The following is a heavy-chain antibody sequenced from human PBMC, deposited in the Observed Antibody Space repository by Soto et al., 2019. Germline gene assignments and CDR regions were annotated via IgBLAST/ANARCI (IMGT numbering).Heavy chain of an antibody. J-gene: IGHJ6*03. CDR1: GFTFSRHS. D-gene: IGHD4-17*01. CDR2: ISSNGGST. Sequence: LKISCAASGFTFSRHSMNWVRQAPGKGLEHVAAISSNGGSTYYANSVKDRFTISRDNSKNTLYLQMGSLRPEDTAVYYCARLGHATVTVYYYYYMDVWGKGTTVTVSS. V-gene: IGHV3-64*01. CDR3: ARLGHATVTVYYYYYMDV.